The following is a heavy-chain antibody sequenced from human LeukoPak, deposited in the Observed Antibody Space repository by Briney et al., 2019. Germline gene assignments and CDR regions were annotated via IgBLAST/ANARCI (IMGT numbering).Heavy chain of an antibody. V-gene: IGHV1-2*02. CDR2: INPNSGGT. CDR3: ARALSQIVVAAIDY. Sequence: VASVKVSCKASGYTFTGYYMHWVRQAPGQGLEWMGWINPNSGGTNYAQKFQGRVTMTRDTSISTAYMELSRLRSDDTAVYYCARALSQIVVAAIDYWGQGTLVTVSS. CDR1: GYTFTGYY. J-gene: IGHJ4*02. D-gene: IGHD3-22*01.